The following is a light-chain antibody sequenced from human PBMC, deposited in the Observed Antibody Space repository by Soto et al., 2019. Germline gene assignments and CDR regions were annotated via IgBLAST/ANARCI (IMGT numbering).Light chain of an antibody. Sequence: EIGLPQSPATLSLSAGERATLSRRASQSVRNYLAWYQQKPGQAPRLLIYGASSRATGIPDRFSGSGSGTDSTLTISRLEPEDFAVYYCQQYGSSGTFGQGTKVDI. CDR1: QSVRNY. CDR2: GAS. V-gene: IGKV3-20*01. J-gene: IGKJ1*01. CDR3: QQYGSSGT.